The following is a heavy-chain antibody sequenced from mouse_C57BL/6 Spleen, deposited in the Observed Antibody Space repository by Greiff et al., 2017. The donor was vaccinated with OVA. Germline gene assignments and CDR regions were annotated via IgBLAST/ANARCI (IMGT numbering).Heavy chain of an antibody. V-gene: IGHV1-39*01. CDR2: INPNYGTT. J-gene: IGHJ4*01. Sequence: EVKLQESGPELVKPGASVKISCKASGYSFTDYNMNWVKQSNGKSLEGIGVINPNYGTTSYNQKFKGKATLTVDQSYSTAYMQLNSLTSEDSAVYNCARAEGDYYAMYSWGQGTSVTVSS. CDR3: ARAEGDYYAMYS. CDR1: GYSFTDYN.